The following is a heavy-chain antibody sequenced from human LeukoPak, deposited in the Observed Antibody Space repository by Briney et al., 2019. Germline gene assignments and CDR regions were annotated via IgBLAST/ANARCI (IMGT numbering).Heavy chain of an antibody. Sequence: GGSLRLSCIASGFTFSSYAMSWVRQAPGKGLEWVSAISGTGLTTDYADSVKGRFIISRDNSKNTLYLQMNSLRAEDTAVYHCAKAGYSDYPYYYYYMDVWGNGTTVTVSS. J-gene: IGHJ6*03. CDR1: GFTFSSYA. CDR2: ISGTGLTT. V-gene: IGHV3-23*01. CDR3: AKAGYSDYPYYYYYMDV. D-gene: IGHD4-11*01.